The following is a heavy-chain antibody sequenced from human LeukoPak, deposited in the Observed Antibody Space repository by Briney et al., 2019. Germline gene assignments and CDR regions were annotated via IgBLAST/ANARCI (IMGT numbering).Heavy chain of an antibody. D-gene: IGHD2-2*01. J-gene: IGHJ4*02. Sequence: SETLSLTCAVYGGSFSGYYWSWIPQPPGKGLEWIGEINHSGSTNYNPSLKSRVTISVDTSKNQFSLKLSSVTAADTAVYYCASKVYGYCSSTSCYGWGQGTLVTVSS. CDR3: ASKVYGYCSSTSCYG. CDR1: GGSFSGYY. CDR2: INHSGST. V-gene: IGHV4-34*01.